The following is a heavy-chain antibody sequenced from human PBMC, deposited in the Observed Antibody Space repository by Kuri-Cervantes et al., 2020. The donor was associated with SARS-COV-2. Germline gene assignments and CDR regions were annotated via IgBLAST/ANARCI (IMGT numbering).Heavy chain of an antibody. D-gene: IGHD4-11*01. CDR2: INHSGNT. CDR1: GGSFSGYY. V-gene: IGHV4-34*01. J-gene: IGHJ4*02. Sequence: SQTLSLTCAVYGGSFSGYYWSWIRQPPGKGLEWIGEINHSGNTNYNPPLKRRVTISVDTSKNKFPLKRSSATAADTAVYYCAGLLGGLHLGYFDYWGQGTLVTVSS. CDR3: AGLLGGLHLGYFDY.